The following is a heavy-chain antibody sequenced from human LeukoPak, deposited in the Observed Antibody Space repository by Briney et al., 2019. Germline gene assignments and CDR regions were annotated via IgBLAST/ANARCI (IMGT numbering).Heavy chain of an antibody. D-gene: IGHD3-10*01. CDR2: ISCSGSIV. CDR1: GFTFSDYY. CDR3: ARVRDQYYYGSGGYWYFDL. V-gene: IGHV3-11*04. J-gene: IGHJ2*01. Sequence: GGDPRPPCAASGFTFSDYYMNWIRQAPRKGLEGVSYISCSGSIVCYADSVKGRFTISMDNAKTNLYLQMNRLRVGDTAVYYCARVRDQYYYGSGGYWYFDLWGRGTLVTVSS.